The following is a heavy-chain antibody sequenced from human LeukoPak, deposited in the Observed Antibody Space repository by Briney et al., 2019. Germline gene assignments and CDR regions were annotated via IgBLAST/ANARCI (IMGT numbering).Heavy chain of an antibody. V-gene: IGHV4-34*01. Sequence: SETLSLTCAVYGGSFSGYYWSWIRQPPGKGLEWIGEINHSGSTNYNPSLKSRVTISVDTSKNQFSLKLSSVTAADTAVYYCARRGRKRPYWGQGTLVTVSS. J-gene: IGHJ4*02. CDR2: INHSGST. CDR1: GGSFSGYY. CDR3: ARRGRKRPY.